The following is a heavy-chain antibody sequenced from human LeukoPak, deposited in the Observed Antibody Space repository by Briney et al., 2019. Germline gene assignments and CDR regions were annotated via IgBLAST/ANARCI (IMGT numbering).Heavy chain of an antibody. Sequence: PGGSLRLSCAASGFTFSSYSMNWVRQAPGKGLEWIGEINHSGSTNYNPSLKSRVTISVDTSKNQFSLKLSSVTAADTAVYYCARYRKNWFDPWGQGTLVTVSS. CDR3: ARYRKNWFDP. V-gene: IGHV4-34*01. CDR1: GFTFSSYS. D-gene: IGHD1-14*01. J-gene: IGHJ5*02. CDR2: INHSGST.